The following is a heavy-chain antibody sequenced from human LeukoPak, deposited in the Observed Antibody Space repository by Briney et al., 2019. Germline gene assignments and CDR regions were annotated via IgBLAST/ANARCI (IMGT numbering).Heavy chain of an antibody. V-gene: IGHV1-8*03. D-gene: IGHD6-13*01. CDR3: ARYSSSWSSRLRDAFDI. CDR2: MNPNSGNT. J-gene: IGHJ3*02. Sequence: ASVKVSCKASGYTFTSYDINWVRQATGQGLEWMGWMNPNSGNTGYAQKFQGRVTITRNTSISTAYMELSSLRSEDTAVYYCARYSSSWSSRLRDAFDIWGQGTMVTVSS. CDR1: GYTFTSYD.